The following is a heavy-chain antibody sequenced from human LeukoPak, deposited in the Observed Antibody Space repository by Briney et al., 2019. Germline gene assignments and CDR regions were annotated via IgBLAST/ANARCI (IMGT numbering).Heavy chain of an antibody. CDR2: ISSSSSTI. V-gene: IGHV3-48*01. CDR3: ARGGGSVTRKDYYYGMDV. Sequence: GGSLRLSYAASGFTFSSYSMNWVRQAPGKGLEWVSYISSSSSTIYYADSVKGRFTISRDNAKNSLYLQMNSLRAEDTAVYYCARGGGSVTRKDYYYGMDVWGQGTTVTVSS. D-gene: IGHD4-17*01. CDR1: GFTFSSYS. J-gene: IGHJ6*02.